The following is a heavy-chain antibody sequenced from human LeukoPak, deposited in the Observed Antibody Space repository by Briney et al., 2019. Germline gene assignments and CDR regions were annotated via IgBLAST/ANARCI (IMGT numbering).Heavy chain of an antibody. CDR2: MSTNDGGI. D-gene: IGHD6-25*01. Sequence: GASVKVSCTASGSGFTGYHIHWVRQAPGQGLEWMAWMSTNDGGIRYAQRLQGRVTVTRDTSISTAYMELTGLKSDDTATYYCVGEAAGGFDRWGQGTPVTVSS. V-gene: IGHV1-2*02. CDR1: GSGFTGYH. J-gene: IGHJ5*02. CDR3: VGEAAGGFDR.